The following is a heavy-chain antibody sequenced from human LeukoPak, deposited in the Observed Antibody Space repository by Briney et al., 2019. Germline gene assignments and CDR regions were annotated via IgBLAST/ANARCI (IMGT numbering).Heavy chain of an antibody. D-gene: IGHD3-22*01. V-gene: IGHV4-30-2*01. CDR2: IYHSGST. CDR3: ARSRVYTYYYDSSETSAYNWFDP. CDR1: GGSISSGGYS. J-gene: IGHJ5*02. Sequence: PSQTLSLTCAVSGGSISSGGYSWSWIRQPPGKGLEWIGYIYHSGSTYYNPSLKSRVTISVDTSRNQFSLKLSSVTAADTAVYYCARSRVYTYYYDSSETSAYNWFDPWGQGTLVTVSS.